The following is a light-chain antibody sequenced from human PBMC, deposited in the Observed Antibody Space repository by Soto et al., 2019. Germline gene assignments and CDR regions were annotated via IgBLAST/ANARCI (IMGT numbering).Light chain of an antibody. V-gene: IGKV3-11*01. CDR2: DGS. Sequence: IVFTQSPATLSLSPGERATLSCRASQRVRSYLAWYQQRPGQAPRLLIYDGSSRETGIPARFSGSGFGTDFTLTISDVQPEDFALYDCHQRQSWPRTFGQGTKVDIK. CDR3: HQRQSWPRT. CDR1: QRVRSY. J-gene: IGKJ1*01.